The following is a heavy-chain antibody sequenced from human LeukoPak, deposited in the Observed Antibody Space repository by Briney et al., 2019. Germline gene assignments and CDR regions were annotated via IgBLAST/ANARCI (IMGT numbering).Heavy chain of an antibody. D-gene: IGHD3-3*01. V-gene: IGHV1-18*01. CDR3: ASDRFDFWSGYTAFDI. CDR2: ISAYNGNT. CDR1: GYTFTSYG. J-gene: IGHJ3*02. Sequence: GASVKVSCKASGYTFTSYGISWVRQAPGQGLEWMGWISAYNGNTNYAQKLQGRVTMTTDTSTSTAYMELRSLRSDDTAVYYCASDRFDFWSGYTAFDIWGQGTMVTVSS.